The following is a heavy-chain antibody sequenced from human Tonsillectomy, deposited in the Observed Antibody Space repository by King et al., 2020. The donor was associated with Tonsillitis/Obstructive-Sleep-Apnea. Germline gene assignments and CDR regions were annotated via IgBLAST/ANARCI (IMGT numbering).Heavy chain of an antibody. D-gene: IGHD5-24*01. J-gene: IGHJ5*02. CDR3: AREDLRRDGYPYNWFDP. V-gene: IGHV1-69*01. CDR2: IIPIFFTS. CDR1: GCTFSSYA. Sequence: QLVQSGAEVKKPGSSVKVSCKASGCTFSSYAISWVRQAPGQGLEWMVGIIPIFFTSNYARKFQGRVTITADESTSTAYMVLGRLRSEDTAVYYCAREDLRRDGYPYNWFDPWGQGTLVTVSS.